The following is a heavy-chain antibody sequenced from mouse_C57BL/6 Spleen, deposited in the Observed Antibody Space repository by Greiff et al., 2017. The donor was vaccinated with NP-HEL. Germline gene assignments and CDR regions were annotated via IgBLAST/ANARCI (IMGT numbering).Heavy chain of an antibody. D-gene: IGHD1-1*01. CDR2: IRNKANNHAT. J-gene: IGHJ1*03. CDR3: TGFHYYGSSYWYFDV. V-gene: IGHV6-6*01. CDR1: GFTFSDAW. Sequence: EVKLMESGGGLVQPGGSMKLSCAASGFTFSDAWMDWVRQSPEKGLEWVAEIRNKANNHATYYAESVKGRFTISRDDSKSSVYLQMNSLRAEDTGIYYCTGFHYYGSSYWYFDVWGTGTTVTVSS.